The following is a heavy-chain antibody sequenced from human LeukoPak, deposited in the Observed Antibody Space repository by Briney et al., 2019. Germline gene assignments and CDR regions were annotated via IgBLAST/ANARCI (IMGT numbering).Heavy chain of an antibody. V-gene: IGHV1-69*05. D-gene: IGHD3-22*01. J-gene: IGHJ3*02. CDR3: ANHYYDSTAADAFDI. Sequence: GSSVKISCKASGGTFSSYAISWVRQAPGQGLEWMGGIIPIFGTANYAQKFQGRVTITTDESTSTAYMELSSLRSEDTAVYYCANHYYDSTAADAFDIWGQGTMVTVSS. CDR1: GGTFSSYA. CDR2: IIPIFGTA.